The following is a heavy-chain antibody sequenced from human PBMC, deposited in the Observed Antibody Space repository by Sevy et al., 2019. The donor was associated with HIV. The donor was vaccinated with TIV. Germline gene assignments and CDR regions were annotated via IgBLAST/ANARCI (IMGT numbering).Heavy chain of an antibody. CDR3: ARVRYTFGFPVFLDY. Sequence: QSQTLSLTCSVSGGSISSYYWSWIRQPPGKGLEWIEYSGSTNYKSSLKRRVTISVDTSKNQFSLKLSSVTAADTAVYYCARVRYTFGFPVFLDYWGQGTLVTVSS. V-gene: IGHV4-59*01. CDR1: GGSISSYY. CDR2: SGST. J-gene: IGHJ4*02. D-gene: IGHD5-18*01.